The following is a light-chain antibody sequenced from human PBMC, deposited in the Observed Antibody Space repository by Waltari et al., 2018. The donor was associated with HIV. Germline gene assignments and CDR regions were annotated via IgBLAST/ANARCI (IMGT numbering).Light chain of an antibody. CDR3: AAWDASLSAWV. V-gene: IGLV1-47*01. Sequence: QSVLTQPPSASGTPGQRVTISCSGSSSNIGSNYVYWYHQLPGTAPKLLIYRNNQRPSGVPDRFSGSKSGTSASLAISGLRSDDEADYYCAAWDASLSAWVFGGGTKLTVL. J-gene: IGLJ3*02. CDR1: SSNIGSNY. CDR2: RNN.